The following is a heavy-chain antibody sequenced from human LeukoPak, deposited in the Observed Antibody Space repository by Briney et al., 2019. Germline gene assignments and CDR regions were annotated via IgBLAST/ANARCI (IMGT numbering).Heavy chain of an antibody. CDR2: ISSSGDTK. CDR3: ARLDYKKSGSSTSWGWVDP. V-gene: IGHV3-11*01. Sequence: GGSLRLSCAASGFTFSDYYMSWIRQAPGKGLEYISYISSSGDTKYSDSVKGRLTISRDNAKNSVFLQMNSLRAEDTAVYYCARLDYKKSGSSTSWGWVDPWGRGTLVTVSS. J-gene: IGHJ5*02. D-gene: IGHD2-2*01. CDR1: GFTFSDYY.